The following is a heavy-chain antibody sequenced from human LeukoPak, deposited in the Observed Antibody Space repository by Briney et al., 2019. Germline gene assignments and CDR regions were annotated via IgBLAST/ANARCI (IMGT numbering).Heavy chain of an antibody. D-gene: IGHD4-17*01. J-gene: IGHJ4*02. Sequence: ASVKVSCKASGGTFSSYAISWVRQAPGQGLEWMGRIIPILGIANYAQKFQGRVTITADKSTSTAYMELSSLRSEDTAVYYCARDSNGDYEDYWGQGTLDTVSS. CDR1: GGTFSSYA. CDR2: IIPILGIA. V-gene: IGHV1-69*04. CDR3: ARDSNGDYEDY.